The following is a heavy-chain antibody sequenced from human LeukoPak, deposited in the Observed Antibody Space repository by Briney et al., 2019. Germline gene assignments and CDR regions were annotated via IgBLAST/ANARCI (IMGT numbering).Heavy chain of an antibody. D-gene: IGHD3-3*01. CDR3: ARVGDFWSGYSHYYMDV. V-gene: IGHV3-74*01. CDR1: GFTFSTYW. Sequence: GGSLRLSCAASGFTFSTYWMHWVRQAPGKGLVWVSRSNIDGRSTTYADSVKGRFTISRDNAKNTMFLQMNSLRAEDTAVYYCARVGDFWSGYSHYYMDVWGKGTTVTVSS. J-gene: IGHJ6*03. CDR2: SNIDGRST.